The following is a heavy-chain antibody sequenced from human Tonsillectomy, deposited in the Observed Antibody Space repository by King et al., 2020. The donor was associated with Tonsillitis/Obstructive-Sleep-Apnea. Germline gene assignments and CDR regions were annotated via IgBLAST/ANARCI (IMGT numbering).Heavy chain of an antibody. D-gene: IGHD2-21*01. V-gene: IGHV3-33*06. J-gene: IGHJ4*02. Sequence: VQLVESGGGVVQPGRSLRLSCAASGFIFSNYGMQWVRQAPGKGLGCVAVIWVVGSVKFYADSVKGRFPISRDNSKNQVHLEMSSLRAEDTALYYCVKDHCGGNCYSDPYFDYWGQGTLVTVSS. CDR1: GFIFSNYG. CDR3: VKDHCGGNCYSDPYFDY. CDR2: IWVVGSVK.